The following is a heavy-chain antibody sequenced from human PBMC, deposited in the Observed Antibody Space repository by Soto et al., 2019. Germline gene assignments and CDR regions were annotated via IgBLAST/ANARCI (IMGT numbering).Heavy chain of an antibody. Sequence: ASVKVSCKASGYTFTGYYMHWVRQAPGQGLEWMGWINPNSGGTNYAQKFQGWVTMTRDTSISTAYMELSRLRSDDTAVYYCARSDIVVVPAAIGYYYYGMDVWG. CDR2: INPNSGGT. V-gene: IGHV1-2*04. J-gene: IGHJ6*02. D-gene: IGHD2-2*02. CDR1: GYTFTGYY. CDR3: ARSDIVVVPAAIGYYYYGMDV.